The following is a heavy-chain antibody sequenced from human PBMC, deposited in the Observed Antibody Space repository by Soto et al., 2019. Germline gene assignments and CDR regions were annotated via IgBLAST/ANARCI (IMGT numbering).Heavy chain of an antibody. V-gene: IGHV4-30-4*01. J-gene: IGHJ4*02. Sequence: SETLSLTCTVSGGSVTSDEDYWTWIRQSPGKGLEWIGYISNSRSTGYNTALQTRLSMSVDRSKNQFTLRLTSVTAADTAVYFCATETGSTYGYFDHWGQGTQVTVSS. D-gene: IGHD3-10*01. CDR2: ISNSRST. CDR3: ATETGSTYGYFDH. CDR1: GGSVTSDEDY.